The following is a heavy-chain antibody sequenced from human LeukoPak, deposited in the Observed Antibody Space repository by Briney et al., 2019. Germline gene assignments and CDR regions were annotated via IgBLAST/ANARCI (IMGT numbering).Heavy chain of an antibody. CDR3: AKGSGSSCYSPCDY. J-gene: IGHJ4*02. CDR1: GFTFSSSA. Sequence: GGSLRLSCAVSGFTFSSSAMTWVRQAPGKGLEWVSGISGSGGNTYYADSVKGRFTISRDNSKNTLSLQMDSLRAEDTAVYYCAKGSGSSCYSPCDYWGQGILVTVSS. CDR2: ISGSGGNT. V-gene: IGHV3-23*01. D-gene: IGHD2-15*01.